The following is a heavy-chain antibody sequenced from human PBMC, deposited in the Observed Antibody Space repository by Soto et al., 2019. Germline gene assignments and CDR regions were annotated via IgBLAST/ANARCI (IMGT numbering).Heavy chain of an antibody. Sequence: QVQLVQSGAELKKPEASVKVSCKASGYTFSNYDMNWVRQATGQGPEWIGWVNPNNGDTGYAQKFQGRVTLTTDISTTTAYMELTSLRSEDTAIYYCAKVSRKGSAIDFDYWGQGTLITVSS. J-gene: IGHJ4*02. CDR1: GYTFSNYD. D-gene: IGHD3-10*01. CDR3: AKVSRKGSAIDFDY. CDR2: VNPNNGDT. V-gene: IGHV1-8*01.